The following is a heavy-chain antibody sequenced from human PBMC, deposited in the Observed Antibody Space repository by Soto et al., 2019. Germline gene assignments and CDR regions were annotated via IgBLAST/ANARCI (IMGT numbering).Heavy chain of an antibody. V-gene: IGHV1-18*01. CDR1: GYIFTTFG. D-gene: IGHD2-15*01. CDR2: ISTYNGNT. CDR3: ARDGGYDY. J-gene: IGHJ4*02. Sequence: ASVKVSCKASGYIFTTFGITWVRQAPGQGLEWMGWISTYNGNTNYAQKFQGRVTMTTDTSTSTAYMELRNPRSDDTAVYYCARDGGYDYWGQGTLVTVSS.